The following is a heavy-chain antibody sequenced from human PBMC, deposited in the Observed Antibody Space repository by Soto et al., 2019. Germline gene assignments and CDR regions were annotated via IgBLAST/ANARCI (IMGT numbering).Heavy chain of an antibody. Sequence: SETLSLTCTVSGGSISSSSYYWCWIRHPPGKGLGWIGSIYYSGSTYYNPSLKSRVTISVDTSKNQFSLKLSSVTAADTAVYYCARLLYYYDSSGYYETFDYWGQGTLVTVSS. J-gene: IGHJ4*02. CDR2: IYYSGST. D-gene: IGHD3-22*01. CDR3: ARLLYYYDSSGYYETFDY. CDR1: GGSISSSSYY. V-gene: IGHV4-39*01.